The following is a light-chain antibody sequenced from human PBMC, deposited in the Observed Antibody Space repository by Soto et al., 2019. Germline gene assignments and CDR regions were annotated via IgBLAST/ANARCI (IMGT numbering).Light chain of an antibody. V-gene: IGKV1-5*01. J-gene: IGKJ4*01. CDR3: QQYDNLLLT. CDR2: DAS. CDR1: QSISSW. Sequence: DIQMTQSPSTLSASVGDRVTITCRASQSISSWLAWYQQKPGKAPKLLIYDASSLESGVPSRFSGSGSGTEFTLTISSLQPDDFATYYCQQYDNLLLTFGGGTKVEIK.